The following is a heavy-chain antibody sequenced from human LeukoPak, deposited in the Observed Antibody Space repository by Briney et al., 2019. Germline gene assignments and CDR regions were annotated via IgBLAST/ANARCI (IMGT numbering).Heavy chain of an antibody. D-gene: IGHD1-14*01. CDR1: GFTIDSYA. Sequence: GGSLRLPCAASGFTIDSYAMSWVRQAPGKGLEWVSAISSGGTTYYADSVKGRFTISRDNSKSTLYLQMNNLSAEDTAVYYCAKDWASGNYFDYWGQGTLVTVSS. V-gene: IGHV3-23*01. CDR3: AKDWASGNYFDY. CDR2: ISSGGTT. J-gene: IGHJ4*02.